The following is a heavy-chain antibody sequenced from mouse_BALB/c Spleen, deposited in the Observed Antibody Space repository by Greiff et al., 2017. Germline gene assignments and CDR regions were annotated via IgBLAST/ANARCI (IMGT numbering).Heavy chain of an antibody. CDR3: ARDSPYGYYAMDY. CDR1: GFSLTSYG. J-gene: IGHJ4*01. CDR2: IWAGGST. V-gene: IGHV2-9*02. Sequence: QVHVKQSGPGLVAPSQSLSITCTVSGFSLTSYGVHWVRQPPGKGLEWLGVIWAGGSTNYNSALMSRLSISKDNSKSQVFLKMNSLQTDDTAMYYCARDSPYGYYAMDYWGQGTSVTVSS. D-gene: IGHD1-2*01.